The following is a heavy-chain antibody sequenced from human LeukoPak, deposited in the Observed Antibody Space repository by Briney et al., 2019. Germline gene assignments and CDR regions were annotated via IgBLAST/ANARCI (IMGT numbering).Heavy chain of an antibody. CDR3: AKDISGGDCPDY. CDR1: AFTFSNYG. D-gene: IGHD2-21*02. CDR2: ISYDGSDK. V-gene: IGHV3-30*18. Sequence: GGSLRLSCAASAFTFSNYGMHWVRQAPGKGLEWVAVISYDGSDKYYADSVKGRFTISRDNSKNTVFLQMNSLSTEDTAVYYCAKDISGGDCPDYWGQGTLVTVSS. J-gene: IGHJ4*02.